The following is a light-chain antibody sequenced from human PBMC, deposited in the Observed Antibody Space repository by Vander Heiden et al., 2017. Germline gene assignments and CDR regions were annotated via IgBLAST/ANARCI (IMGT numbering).Light chain of an antibody. CDR3: LQDHVFPWT. CDR2: AVS. J-gene: IGKJ1*01. Sequence: GDRVTITCRASPDIGNDLTWYQQKPGKAPKFLISAVSSLEGGVPSRFSGSGFGTDFTLTITSLQPEDSATYYCLQDHVFPWTLGQVTKVEVK. V-gene: IGKV1-6*01. CDR1: PDIGND.